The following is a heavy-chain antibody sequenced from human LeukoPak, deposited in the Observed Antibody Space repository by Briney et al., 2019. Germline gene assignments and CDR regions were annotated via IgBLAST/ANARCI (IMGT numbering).Heavy chain of an antibody. D-gene: IGHD3-10*01. J-gene: IGHJ4*02. CDR2: ISGNGAGT. V-gene: IGHV3-23*01. CDR3: AKDQYYYGSGSPDY. Sequence: GGSLRLSCAGSGFTFSSYAMSWVRQAPGKGLEWVSTISGNGAGTYYADSVKGRFTISRDNPTNTLYVQMNGLRGEDSAICYCAKDQYYYGSGSPDYWGQGTLVTVSS. CDR1: GFTFSSYA.